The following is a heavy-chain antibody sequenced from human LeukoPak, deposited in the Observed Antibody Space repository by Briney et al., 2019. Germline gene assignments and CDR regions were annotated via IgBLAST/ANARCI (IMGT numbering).Heavy chain of an antibody. CDR1: GYTFTSYG. CDR3: ARDSAPLLLAANDY. J-gene: IGHJ4*01. V-gene: IGHV1-18*01. Sequence: ASVKVSCKASGYTFTSYGISWVRQAPGQGLEWMGWISAYNGNTNYAQKLQGRVTMTTDTSTSTAYMELRSLRSDEKAVYYCARDSAPLLLAANDYWGHGTLVTVSS. D-gene: IGHD2-2*01. CDR2: ISAYNGNT.